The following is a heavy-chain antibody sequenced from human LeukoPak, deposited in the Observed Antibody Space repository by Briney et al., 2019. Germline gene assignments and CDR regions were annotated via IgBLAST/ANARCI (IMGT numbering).Heavy chain of an antibody. D-gene: IGHD2-2*01. J-gene: IGHJ4*02. V-gene: IGHV3-53*04. CDR1: GFAVSSNY. Sequence: GGSLRLSCAASGFAVSSNYMSWVRQAPGKGLEWVSVIYSGGSTYYADSVKGRFTISRHNSNNTLYLQMNSLRAEDTAVYYCASVPPYCSSTSCYHGGPFDYWGQGTLVTVSS. CDR2: IYSGGST. CDR3: ASVPPYCSSTSCYHGGPFDY.